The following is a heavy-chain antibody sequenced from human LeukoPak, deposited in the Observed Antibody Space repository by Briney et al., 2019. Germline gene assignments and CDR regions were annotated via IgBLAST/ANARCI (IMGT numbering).Heavy chain of an antibody. CDR3: AREGTYCSSTSYYLWFEP. Sequence: GASVKVSCKASGYTFTSYGISWVRQAPGQGLEWMGWISAYNGNTNYAQKLQGRVTMTTDTSTSTAYMELRSLRSDDTAVYYCAREGTYCSSTSYYLWFEPWGQGTLVTVSS. V-gene: IGHV1-18*01. J-gene: IGHJ5*02. CDR1: GYTFTSYG. D-gene: IGHD2-2*01. CDR2: ISAYNGNT.